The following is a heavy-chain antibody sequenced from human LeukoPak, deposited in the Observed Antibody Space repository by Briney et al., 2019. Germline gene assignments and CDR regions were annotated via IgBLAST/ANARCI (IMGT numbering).Heavy chain of an antibody. Sequence: GGSLRLSCAASGFTFSSYGMHWVRQAPGKGLEWVAFIRYDGSNKYYADSVKGRFTISRDNSKNTLYLQMNSLRAEDTAVYYCATGGYCSSTSCPPRAFDIWGQGTMVTVSS. D-gene: IGHD2-2*01. CDR3: ATGGYCSSTSCPPRAFDI. CDR1: GFTFSSYG. V-gene: IGHV3-30*02. J-gene: IGHJ3*02. CDR2: IRYDGSNK.